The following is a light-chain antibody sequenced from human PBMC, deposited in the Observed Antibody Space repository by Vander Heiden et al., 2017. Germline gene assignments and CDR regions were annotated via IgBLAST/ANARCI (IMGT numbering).Light chain of an antibody. Sequence: ESVMTQTPLSLSVTPGQPASISCKSSQSLLHSDGKTYLDGYRQKPGQPPQLLIYEVSNRFSGVGDRFSGGGSGTDFTLKINRVEAEDVGVYNCMLEAFGQGTKVEIK. CDR3: MLEA. CDR1: QSLLHSDGKTY. V-gene: IGKV2D-29*01. CDR2: EVS. J-gene: IGKJ1*01.